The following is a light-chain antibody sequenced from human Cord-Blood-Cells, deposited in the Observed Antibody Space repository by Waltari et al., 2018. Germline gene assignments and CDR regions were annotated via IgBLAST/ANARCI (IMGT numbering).Light chain of an antibody. V-gene: IGLV3-1*01. Sequence: SYELTQPPSVSVSPGQTAGITCSGATLGAKYACWYQQKPGQSPVLVIYQDSKRPSGIPERFSGSNSGNTATLTISGTQAMDEADYYCQAWDSSTAVFGGGTKLTVL. J-gene: IGLJ2*01. CDR2: QDS. CDR3: QAWDSSTAV. CDR1: TLGAKY.